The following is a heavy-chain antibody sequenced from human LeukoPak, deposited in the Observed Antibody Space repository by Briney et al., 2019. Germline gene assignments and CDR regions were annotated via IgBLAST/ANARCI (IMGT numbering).Heavy chain of an antibody. CDR2: IRYDGSNK. CDR1: GFTFSSYG. D-gene: IGHD4-11*01. J-gene: IGHJ6*03. CDR3: ARPYDYSNYGSFSADYYMDV. Sequence: GGSLRLSCAASGFTFSSYGMHWVRQAPGKGLEWVAFIRYDGSNKYYADSVKGRFTISRDNSKNTLYLQMNSLRAEDTAVYYCARPYDYSNYGSFSADYYMDVWGKGTTVTVSS. V-gene: IGHV3-30*02.